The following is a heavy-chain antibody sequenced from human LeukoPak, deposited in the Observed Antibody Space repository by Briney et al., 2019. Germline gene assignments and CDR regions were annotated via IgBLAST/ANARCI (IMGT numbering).Heavy chain of an antibody. CDR1: GYSISSGYY. V-gene: IGHV4-38-2*01. J-gene: IGHJ5*02. CDR3: ARLSNAAHAAS. D-gene: IGHD2-15*01. CDR2: IFHSGST. Sequence: SETLSLTCDVSGYSISSGYYCGWFRQPPGKGLEWIATIFHSGSTYYNPFLQSRVTMSVDTSKNQCSLKLSSVTATDTAVYYCARLSNAAHAASWGQGALVTVSS.